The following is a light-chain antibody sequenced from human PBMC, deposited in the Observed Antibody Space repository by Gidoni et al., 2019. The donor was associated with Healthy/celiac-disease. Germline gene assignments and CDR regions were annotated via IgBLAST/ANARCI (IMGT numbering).Light chain of an antibody. Sequence: DIQMTQSPSSLSASVGDRVNITCRASQSISSYLNWYQQKPGKAPKLLIYAASSLQSGVPSRFSGIGSGTDFTLTISSLQPEDFATYYCQQSYSTLTFGGGTKVEIK. J-gene: IGKJ4*01. CDR3: QQSYSTLT. CDR1: QSISSY. V-gene: IGKV1-39*01. CDR2: AAS.